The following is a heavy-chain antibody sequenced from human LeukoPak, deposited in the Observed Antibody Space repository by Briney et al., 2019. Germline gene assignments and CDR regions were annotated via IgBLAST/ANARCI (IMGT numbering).Heavy chain of an antibody. CDR1: GGSMSRSIYY. Sequence: SETLSLTCTVSGGSMSRSIYYWGGIRQPPGKGLEWIGSIYYRGSTYYNPHLTSTITISVATSKTQFSLKLSSVTAADTAVYYCARNSSSLDYFDYWGQGTLVTVSS. D-gene: IGHD6-13*01. CDR3: ARNSSSLDYFDY. CDR2: IYYRGST. J-gene: IGHJ4*02. V-gene: IGHV4-39*01.